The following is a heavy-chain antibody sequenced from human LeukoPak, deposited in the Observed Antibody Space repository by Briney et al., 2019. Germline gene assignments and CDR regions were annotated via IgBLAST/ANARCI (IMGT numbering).Heavy chain of an antibody. CDR2: INHSGST. J-gene: IGHJ4*02. Sequence: PSETLSLTCAVYGGSFSGYYWSWIRQPPGKGLEWIGEINHSGSTNYNPSLKSRVTISVGTSKNQFSLKLSSVTAADTAVYYCARGNPYDSSGYYYFNDYWGQGTLVTVSS. CDR1: GGSFSGYY. D-gene: IGHD3-22*01. V-gene: IGHV4-34*01. CDR3: ARGNPYDSSGYYYFNDY.